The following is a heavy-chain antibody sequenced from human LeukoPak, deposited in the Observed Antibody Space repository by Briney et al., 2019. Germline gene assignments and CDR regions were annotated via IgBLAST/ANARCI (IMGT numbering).Heavy chain of an antibody. V-gene: IGHV3-11*06. CDR3: ARAGKAAAVDAFDI. J-gene: IGHJ3*02. CDR2: ISSSSSYT. CDR1: GFSFSDYY. D-gene: IGHD6-13*01. Sequence: GGSLRLSCAVSGFSFSDYYMSWIRQAPGKGLEWVSYISSSSSYTNYAGSVKGRFTISRDNAKNSLYLQMNSLRAEDTAVYYCARAGKAAAVDAFDIWGQGTMVTVSS.